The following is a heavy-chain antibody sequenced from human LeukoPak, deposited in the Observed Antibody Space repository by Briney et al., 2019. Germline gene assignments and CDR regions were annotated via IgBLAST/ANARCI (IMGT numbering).Heavy chain of an antibody. CDR1: GFSFSSYS. CDR2: ISSSSSNI. CDR3: AKHSGSYYGEVDY. Sequence: GGSLRLSCAASGFSFSSYSMNWVRQAPGKGLEWVSYISSSSSNIYYADSVKGRLTISRDNAKNSLYLQMNSLRAEDTAVYYCAKHSGSYYGEVDYWGQGTLVSVSS. D-gene: IGHD1-26*01. J-gene: IGHJ4*02. V-gene: IGHV3-48*01.